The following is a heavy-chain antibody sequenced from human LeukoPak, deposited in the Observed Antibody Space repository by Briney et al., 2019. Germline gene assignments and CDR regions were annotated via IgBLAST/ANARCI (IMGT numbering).Heavy chain of an antibody. Sequence: GGSLRLSCAASGFIFNNYGLIWVRQAPGKGLEWVSAISNDGGGTNYADFVKGRFTISRDNSKNTLFLQMNSLGAEATALYYCAKGSSGYFVDLWGQGTLVTVSS. J-gene: IGHJ5*02. CDR2: ISNDGGGT. CDR1: GFIFNNYG. D-gene: IGHD3-22*01. CDR3: AKGSSGYFVDL. V-gene: IGHV3-23*01.